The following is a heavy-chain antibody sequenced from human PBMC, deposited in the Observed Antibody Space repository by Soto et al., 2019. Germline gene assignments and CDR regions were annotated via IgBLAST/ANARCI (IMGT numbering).Heavy chain of an antibody. Sequence: SETLSLTCTVSGGSISSYFWSWIRQPPGKGLEWIGYIYSSGSTNYNPSLKSRVTISLDTSNNHFSLKLSSVTVADTAVYYCARSTGGEFDPWGQGTLVTVSS. V-gene: IGHV4-59*01. D-gene: IGHD2-21*01. CDR3: ARSTGGEFDP. J-gene: IGHJ5*02. CDR2: IYSSGST. CDR1: GGSISSYF.